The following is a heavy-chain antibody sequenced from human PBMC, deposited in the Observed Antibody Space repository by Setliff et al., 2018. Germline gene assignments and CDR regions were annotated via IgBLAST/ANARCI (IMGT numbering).Heavy chain of an antibody. D-gene: IGHD3-22*01. CDR1: GYTFTSHY. CDR2: INPSSGRT. V-gene: IGHV1-46*01. CDR3: ARDVFPYHYEGAFDI. Sequence: WASVKVSCKASGYTFTSHYMHWVRQAPGLGLEWMGTINPSSGRTSYAQKFQGRVTMTRDTSTSTVYMDMSSLRSEDTAVYYCARDVFPYHYEGAFDIWGQGQWSPSPQ. J-gene: IGHJ3*02.